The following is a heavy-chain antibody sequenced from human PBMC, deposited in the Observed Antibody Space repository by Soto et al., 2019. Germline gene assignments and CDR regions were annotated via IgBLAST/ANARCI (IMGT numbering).Heavy chain of an antibody. Sequence: EVQLLESGGGLVQPGGPLKLSCAASGFAFNTYAMSWVRQAPGKGLEWVSAISASVPYTHYADSVQGRFTVSRDNSKNTLFLQMSSLRAEDTALYYCAKDLYGAFDFWGQGTLVTVSS. D-gene: IGHD3-16*01. CDR3: AKDLYGAFDF. CDR1: GFAFNTYA. J-gene: IGHJ4*02. V-gene: IGHV3-23*01. CDR2: ISASVPYT.